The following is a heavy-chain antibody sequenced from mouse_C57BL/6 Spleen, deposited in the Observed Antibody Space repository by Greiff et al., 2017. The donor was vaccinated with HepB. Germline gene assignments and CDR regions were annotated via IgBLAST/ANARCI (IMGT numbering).Heavy chain of an antibody. CDR2: IDPSDSYT. D-gene: IGHD1-1*02. CDR3: ARERGGHYFDY. V-gene: IGHV1-69*01. Sequence: QSCKASGYTFTSYWMHWVKQRPGQGLEWIGEIDPSDSYTNYNQKFKGKSTLTVDKSSSTAYMQLSSLTSEDSAVYYCARERGGHYFDYWGQGTTLTVSS. J-gene: IGHJ2*01. CDR1: GYTFTSYW.